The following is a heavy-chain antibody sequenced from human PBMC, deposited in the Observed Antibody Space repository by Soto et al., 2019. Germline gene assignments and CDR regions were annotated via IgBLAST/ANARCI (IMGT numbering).Heavy chain of an antibody. CDR2: ISSSSSTI. V-gene: IGHV3-48*02. J-gene: IGHJ4*02. Sequence: GGSLRLSCAASGFTFSSYSMNWVRQAPGKGLEWVSYISSSSSTIYYADSVKGRFTISRDNAKNSRYLQMNSLRDEDTAVYYCASKLDIFTGRGYYFDYWGQGTLVTVSS. CDR1: GFTFSSYS. CDR3: ASKLDIFTGRGYYFDY. D-gene: IGHD3-9*01.